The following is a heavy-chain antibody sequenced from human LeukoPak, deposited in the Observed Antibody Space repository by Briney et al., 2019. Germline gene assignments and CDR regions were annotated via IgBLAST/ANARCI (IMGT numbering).Heavy chain of an antibody. CDR1: GGSFSGYY. D-gene: IGHD2-2*01. V-gene: IGHV4-34*01. CDR3: ARIIVVVPAATWKGWFDP. J-gene: IGHJ5*02. Sequence: SETLSLTCAVYGGSFSGYYWSWIRQPPGKGLEWIGSIYHSGSTYYNPSLKSRVTISVDTSKNQFSLKLSSVTAADTAVYYCARIIVVVPAATWKGWFDPWGQGTLVTVSS. CDR2: IYHSGST.